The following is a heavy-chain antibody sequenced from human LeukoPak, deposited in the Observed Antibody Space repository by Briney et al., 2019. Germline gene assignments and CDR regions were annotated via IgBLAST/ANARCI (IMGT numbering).Heavy chain of an antibody. CDR1: GYTFTSYG. CDR3: ARDSHPVTIFGVATPYYYCHHMDV. D-gene: IGHD3-3*01. J-gene: IGHJ6*03. V-gene: IGHV1-18*01. Sequence: GASVKVSCKASGYTFTSYGISWVRQAPGQGLEWMGWISAYNGNTNYAQKLQGRVTMTTDTSTSTAYMELRSLRSDDTAVYYCARDSHPVTIFGVATPYYYCHHMDVWGKGTTVTVSS. CDR2: ISAYNGNT.